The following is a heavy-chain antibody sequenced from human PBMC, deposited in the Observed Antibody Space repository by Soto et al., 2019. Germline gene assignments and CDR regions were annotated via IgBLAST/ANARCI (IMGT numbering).Heavy chain of an antibody. CDR3: AREAGRGYCSSTSCLDDAFDI. CDR2: ISSSGSTI. D-gene: IGHD2-2*01. V-gene: IGHV3-48*03. J-gene: IGHJ3*02. CDR1: GFTFSSYE. Sequence: LRLSCAASGFTFSSYEMNWVRQAPGKGLEWVSYISSSGSTIYYADSVKGRFTISRDNAKNSLYLQMNSLRAEDTAVYYCAREAGRGYCSSTSCLDDAFDIWGQGTMVTVSS.